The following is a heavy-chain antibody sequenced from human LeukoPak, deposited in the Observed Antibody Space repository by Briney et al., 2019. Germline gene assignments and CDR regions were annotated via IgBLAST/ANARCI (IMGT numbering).Heavy chain of an antibody. CDR2: IIPILGIA. CDR3: ARSGSYYYYYGMDV. V-gene: IGHV1-69*02. CDR1: GYTFTSYY. D-gene: IGHD1-26*01. J-gene: IGHJ6*02. Sequence: GASAKVSCKASGYTFTSYYMHWVRQAPGQGLEWMGRIIPILGIANYAQKFQGRVTITADKSTSTAYMELSSLRSEDTAVYYCARSGSYYYYYGMDVWGQGTTVTVSS.